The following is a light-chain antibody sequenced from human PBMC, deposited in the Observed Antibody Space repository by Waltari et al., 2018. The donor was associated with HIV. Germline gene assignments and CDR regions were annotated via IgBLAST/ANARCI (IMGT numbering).Light chain of an antibody. CDR3: GTWDSSLSGGV. J-gene: IGLJ1*01. CDR2: DNN. CDR1: SPNPRKNP. Sequence: QSVLTQPPSVSAAPGQKVTISCSGSSPNPRKNPVSSYQHLPRPAPKLLIYDNNKRPSGIPDRFSGSKSGTSATLGITGLQTGDEADYYCGTWDSSLSGGVFGTGTKVTVL. V-gene: IGLV1-51*01.